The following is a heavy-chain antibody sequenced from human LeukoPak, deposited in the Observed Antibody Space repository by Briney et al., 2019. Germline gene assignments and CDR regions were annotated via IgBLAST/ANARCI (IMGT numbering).Heavy chain of an antibody. CDR1: GGSISSGGYS. CDR2: IYQSGST. V-gene: IGHV4-30-2*01. Sequence: TLSLTCAVSGGSISSGGYSWSWVRQPPGRGLEWIVYIYQSGSTYYNPSLKSRITISVDRSKNQFSLKLSSVTAADTAVYYCARGQWLTHWGQGTLVTVSS. CDR3: ARGQWLTH. J-gene: IGHJ4*02. D-gene: IGHD3-22*01.